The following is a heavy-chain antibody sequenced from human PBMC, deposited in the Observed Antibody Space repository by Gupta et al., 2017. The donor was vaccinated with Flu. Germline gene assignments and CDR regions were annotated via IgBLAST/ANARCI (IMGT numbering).Heavy chain of an antibody. CDR2: ISSGGGST. CDR1: RFTFSSYA. V-gene: IGHV3-23*01. D-gene: IGHD3-22*01. Sequence: EVQLLDSVGGLVQPGGSLRLSCAASRFTFSSYAMSWVRQDPGKGLEWVSAISSGGGSTYYADSVKGRFAISRDNSKNTLSLQMNSLRDDDTAVYYCAQVADSSGYWGGDYWGQGTLVTVSS. J-gene: IGHJ4*02. CDR3: AQVADSSGYWGGDY.